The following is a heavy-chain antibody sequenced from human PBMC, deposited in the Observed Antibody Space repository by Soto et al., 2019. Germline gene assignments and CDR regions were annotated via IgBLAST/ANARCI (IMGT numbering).Heavy chain of an antibody. V-gene: IGHV1-8*01. CDR3: AGGRASGSYYLLDY. CDR2: INPNSGNI. CDR1: VDTFTTYD. D-gene: IGHD3-10*01. J-gene: IGHJ4*02. Sequence: XSVKVSCKASVDTFTTYDINWVRQATGHGLEWMGWINPNSGNIGYAQRFQGRVTMTRDTAIRTAYMEVSSLRSDDTAVYYCAGGRASGSYYLLDYWGQGSLVTVSS.